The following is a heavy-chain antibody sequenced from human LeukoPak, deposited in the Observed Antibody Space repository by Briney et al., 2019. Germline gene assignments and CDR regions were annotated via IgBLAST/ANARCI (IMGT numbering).Heavy chain of an antibody. Sequence: PSETLSLTCTVSGGSISSFYWSWTRQPPGKGLEWIGYISYSGTTNYNPSLKSRVTISVDTSKIQFSLRLSSLTAADTAIYYCARRSPSGYYFDYWGQGTLVTVSS. CDR3: ARRSPSGYYFDY. CDR1: GGSISSFY. CDR2: ISYSGTT. J-gene: IGHJ4*02. D-gene: IGHD3-22*01. V-gene: IGHV4-59*08.